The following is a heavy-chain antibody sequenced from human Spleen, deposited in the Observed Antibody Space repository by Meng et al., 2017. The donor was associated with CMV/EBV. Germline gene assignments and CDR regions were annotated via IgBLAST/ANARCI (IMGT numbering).Heavy chain of an antibody. D-gene: IGHD6-13*01. Sequence: GSGMTYSEDKRSWISQAPGKGLEWVSYISSSGSNIKYADYVKGRFTISRDNAKNSLYLQMNSLRAEDTAVYYCASTYSSNWHPHVDYWGQGTLVTVSS. V-gene: IGHV3-11*01. CDR1: GMTYSEDK. CDR3: ASTYSSNWHPHVDY. CDR2: ISSSGSNI. J-gene: IGHJ4*02.